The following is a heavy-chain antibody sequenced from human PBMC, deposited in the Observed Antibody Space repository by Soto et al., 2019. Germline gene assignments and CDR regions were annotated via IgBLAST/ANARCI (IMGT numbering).Heavy chain of an antibody. CDR2: IYYSGST. J-gene: IGHJ5*02. CDR3: ARERADYGGNQNWFDP. V-gene: IGHV4-31*03. CDR1: GGSISSGGYY. Sequence: SETLSLTCTVSGGSISSGGYYWSRIRQHPGKGLEWIGYIYYSGSTYYNPSLKSRVTISVDTSKNQFSLKLSSVTAADTAVYYCARERADYGGNQNWFDPWGQGTLVTVSS. D-gene: IGHD4-17*01.